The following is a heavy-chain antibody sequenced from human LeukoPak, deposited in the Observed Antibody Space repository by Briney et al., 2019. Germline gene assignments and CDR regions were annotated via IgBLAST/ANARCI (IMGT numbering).Heavy chain of an antibody. CDR3: ARDREIWLPHNWFDP. CDR2: IKQDGSEK. Sequence: GGSLRLSCAASGFTFSSYWMSWVRQAPGKGLEWVANIKQDGSEKYYVDSVKGRFTISRDNAKNSLYLQMNSLRAEDTAVYYCARDREIWLPHNWFDPWGQGTLVTVSS. J-gene: IGHJ5*02. CDR1: GFTFSSYW. D-gene: IGHD5-24*01. V-gene: IGHV3-7*01.